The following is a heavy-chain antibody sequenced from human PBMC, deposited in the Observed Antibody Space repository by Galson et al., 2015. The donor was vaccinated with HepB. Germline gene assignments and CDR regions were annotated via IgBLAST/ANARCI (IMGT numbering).Heavy chain of an antibody. J-gene: IGHJ4*02. D-gene: IGHD5-18*01. CDR3: AIGYSYGTN. V-gene: IGHV3-30*03. CDR1: GFTFSSYG. CDR2: ISYDGSNK. Sequence: SLRLSCAASGFTFSSYGMHWVRQAPGKGLEWVAVISYDGSNKYYADSVKGRFTISRDNSKNTLYLQMSSLRAEDTALYYCAIGYSYGTNWGQGTLVTVSS.